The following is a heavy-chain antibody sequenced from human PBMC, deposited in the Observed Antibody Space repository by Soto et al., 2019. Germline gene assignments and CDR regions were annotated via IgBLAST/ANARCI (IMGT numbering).Heavy chain of an antibody. D-gene: IGHD6-6*01. J-gene: IGHJ5*02. Sequence: EVQLVESGGGLVQPGGSLSLSCAASGFTFSRYWMSWVRQAPGKGLEWVANIRQDGSEKSYVDSVKGRFTISRDNAKNSLYLQMNSLRAEDTAVYFCARDRPSISGRPGGWFDPWGQGTLVAVSS. CDR1: GFTFSRYW. CDR3: ARDRPSISGRPGGWFDP. V-gene: IGHV3-7*01. CDR2: IRQDGSEK.